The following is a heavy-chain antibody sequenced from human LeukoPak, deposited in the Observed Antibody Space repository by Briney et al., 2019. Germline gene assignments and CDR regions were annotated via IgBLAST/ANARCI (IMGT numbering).Heavy chain of an antibody. J-gene: IGHJ3*02. CDR2: IAGRSDSI. Sequence: GGSLRLSCGASRLTLSTYTMNWVRQAPGKGLEWVSHIAGRSDSIYYADSVKGRFTISRDKAKNSLHLQMKSLRAEDTAVYYCAACSGLTLTGAACALDIWGQGTMVTVSP. D-gene: IGHD5-18*01. CDR3: AACSGLTLTGAACALDI. V-gene: IGHV3-21*05. CDR1: RLTLSTYT.